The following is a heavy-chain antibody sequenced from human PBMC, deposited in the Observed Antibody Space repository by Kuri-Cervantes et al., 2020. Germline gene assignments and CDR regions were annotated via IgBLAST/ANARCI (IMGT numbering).Heavy chain of an antibody. Sequence: GESLKISCSASGFTFSSYSMNWVRQAPGKGLEWVSSISSSSIYIYYADSLKGRFTISRDNAKNSLYLQMNSLRAEDTAVYYCASNYGSGSYLGYWGQGTLVTVSS. CDR2: ISSSSIYI. CDR1: GFTFSSYS. J-gene: IGHJ4*02. V-gene: IGHV3-21*01. D-gene: IGHD3-10*01. CDR3: ASNYGSGSYLGY.